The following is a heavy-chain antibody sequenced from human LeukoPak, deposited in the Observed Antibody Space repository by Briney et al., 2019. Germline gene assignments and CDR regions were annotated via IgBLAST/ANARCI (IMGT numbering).Heavy chain of an antibody. Sequence: PGGSLRLSCAASGVAFSTNWMHWVRQVPGKGLAWVSHISTDARTITYADFVKGRFTISRDNAKNTLYLQMNSLRAEDTALYYCGRGQATAWGLDYWGQGTLVTVSS. CDR2: ISTDARTI. CDR1: GVAFSTNW. V-gene: IGHV3-74*01. J-gene: IGHJ4*02. CDR3: GRGQATAWGLDY. D-gene: IGHD6-13*01.